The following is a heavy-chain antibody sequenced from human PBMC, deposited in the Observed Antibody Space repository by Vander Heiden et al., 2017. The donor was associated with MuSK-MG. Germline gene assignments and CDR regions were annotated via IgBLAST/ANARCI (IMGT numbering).Heavy chain of an antibody. V-gene: IGHV1-8*01. J-gene: IGHJ3*02. D-gene: IGHD2-15*01. CDR1: GYTFTSYD. CDR2: MNPNSGNT. Sequence: QVQLVQSGAEVQKPGASVKVSCKASGYTFTSYDINWVRQATGHGLEWMGWMNPNSGNTGYAQKFQGRVTMTRNTSISTAYMELSSLRSEDTAVYYCARGYCSGGSCYHKDDAFDIWGQGTMVTVSS. CDR3: ARGYCSGGSCYHKDDAFDI.